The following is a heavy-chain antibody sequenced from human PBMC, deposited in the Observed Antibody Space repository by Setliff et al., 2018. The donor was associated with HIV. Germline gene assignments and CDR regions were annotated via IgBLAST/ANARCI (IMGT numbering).Heavy chain of an antibody. CDR1: GFTVSNDY. Sequence: GGSLRLSCAASGFTVSNDYMSWVRQAPGRGLEWVSVIHSGGSTYYADSVKGRFIISRDNSKNTLYLQMNSLRAEDTAVYYCARDPGRYNGMDVWGQGTTVTAP. V-gene: IGHV3-66*01. D-gene: IGHD1-20*01. CDR3: ARDPGRYNGMDV. J-gene: IGHJ6*02. CDR2: IHSGGST.